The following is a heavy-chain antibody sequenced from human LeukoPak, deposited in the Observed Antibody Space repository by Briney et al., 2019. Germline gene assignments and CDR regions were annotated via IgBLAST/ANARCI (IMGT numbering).Heavy chain of an antibody. D-gene: IGHD2-21*01. CDR3: ARQVAVVEPTDPNWFDS. Sequence: SETLSLTCSVSSDSINTGSHYWGWIRQAPGKGLEWIGSIFYSGRTFYTPSLKSRVTLSLDTSKNQFSLRLTSVTAADTAVYYCARQVAVVEPTDPNWFDSWGQGTLVTVSS. V-gene: IGHV4-39*07. J-gene: IGHJ5*01. CDR2: IFYSGRT. CDR1: SDSINTGSHY.